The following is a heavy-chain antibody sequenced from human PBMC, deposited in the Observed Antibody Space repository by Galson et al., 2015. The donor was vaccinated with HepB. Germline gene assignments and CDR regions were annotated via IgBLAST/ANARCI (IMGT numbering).Heavy chain of an antibody. D-gene: IGHD2-2*02. V-gene: IGHV1-69*13. CDR2: IIPIFGTE. CDR3: ARDSGDIVVVPAAIRNWFDP. CDR1: GGTFSSYA. J-gene: IGHJ5*02. Sequence: SVKLSCKASGGTFSSYAISWVRQAPGQGLEWMGGIIPIFGTENYAQKFQGRVTITADESTSTAYMELSSLRSEDTAVYYCARDSGDIVVVPAAIRNWFDPWAQGTLVTVSS.